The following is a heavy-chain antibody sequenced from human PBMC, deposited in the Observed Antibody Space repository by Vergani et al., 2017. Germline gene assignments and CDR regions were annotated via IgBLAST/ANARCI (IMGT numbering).Heavy chain of an antibody. J-gene: IGHJ4*02. Sequence: EVPLVLSGAEVKKPGESLKISCKVSGYSFTRYWIGGVRQMPGKGLEWMGIIYPGDSDTRYSPSFQGQVTIPADKSISTAYRQWSSLKASDTAMYYCARRGRAAAADWGQGTLVTVSA. CDR2: IYPGDSDT. D-gene: IGHD6-13*01. CDR1: GYSFTRYW. V-gene: IGHV5-51*01. CDR3: ARRGRAAAAD.